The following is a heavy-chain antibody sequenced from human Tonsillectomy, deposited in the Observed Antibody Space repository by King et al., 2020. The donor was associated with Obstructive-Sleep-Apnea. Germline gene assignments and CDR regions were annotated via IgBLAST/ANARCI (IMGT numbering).Heavy chain of an antibody. CDR1: GFTFSSYA. D-gene: IGHD2-2*01. V-gene: IGHV3-30*04. CDR2: ISYDGSNK. CDR3: ARVKDIVVVPAAYNWFDP. J-gene: IGHJ5*02. Sequence: VQLVESGGGVVQPGRSLRLSCAASGFTFSSYAMHWVRQAPGKGLEWVAVISYDGSNKYYADSVKGRFTISRDNSKNTLYLQINSLRAEDTAVYYCARVKDIVVVPAAYNWFDPWGQGTLVTVSS.